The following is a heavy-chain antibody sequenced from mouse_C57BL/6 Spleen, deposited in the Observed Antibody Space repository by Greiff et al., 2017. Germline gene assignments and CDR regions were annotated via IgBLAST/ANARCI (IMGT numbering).Heavy chain of an antibody. J-gene: IGHJ3*01. Sequence: VQLQQPGAELVMPGASVKLSCKASGYTFTSYWMHWVKQRPGQGLEWIGEIDPSDSYTNYNQKFKGKSTLTVDKSSSTAYMQLSSLTSEDSAVYYCASRGGIPFAYWGQGTLVTVYA. D-gene: IGHD1-1*02. CDR1: GYTFTSYW. CDR2: IDPSDSYT. V-gene: IGHV1-69*01. CDR3: ASRGGIPFAY.